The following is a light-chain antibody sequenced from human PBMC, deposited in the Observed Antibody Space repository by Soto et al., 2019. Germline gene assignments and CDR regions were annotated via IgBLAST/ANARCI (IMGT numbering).Light chain of an antibody. CDR3: SSYTSSSRYV. J-gene: IGLJ1*01. CDR1: SSDVGGYNY. V-gene: IGLV2-14*04. Sequence: TSSDVGGYNYVSWYQQHPGKAPKLMIYDVSNRPSGVSNRFSGSKSGNTASLTISGLQAEDEADYYCSSYTSSSRYVFGTGTKVTVL. CDR2: DVS.